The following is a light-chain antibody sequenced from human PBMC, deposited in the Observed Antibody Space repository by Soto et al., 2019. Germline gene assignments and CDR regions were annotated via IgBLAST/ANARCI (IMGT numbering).Light chain of an antibody. CDR2: GGS. J-gene: IGKJ2*01. CDR1: QSVSGSK. Sequence: EIVLTQSPGPLSLSPGNRATLSCRASQSVSGSKLAWYQQRPGQAPRLLIYGGSNRATDIPARFSGSGSGTEYNLTISRLEPEDFALYYCHQHGSSPFTFGQGTRLEI. V-gene: IGKV3-20*01. CDR3: HQHGSSPFT.